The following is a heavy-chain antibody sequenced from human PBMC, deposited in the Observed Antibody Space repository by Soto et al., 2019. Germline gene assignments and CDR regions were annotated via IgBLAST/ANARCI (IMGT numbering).Heavy chain of an antibody. D-gene: IGHD6-13*01. CDR3: ARAGSSSWYGLWDY. CDR1: GFTFSSYA. CDR2: ISYDGSNK. J-gene: IGHJ4*02. Sequence: QVQLVESGGGVVQPGRSLRLSCAASGFTFSSYAMHWVRQAPGKGLEWVAVISYDGSNKYYADSVKGRFTISRDNSKNTLYLQMNSLRAEDTAVYYCARAGSSSWYGLWDYWGQGTLVTVSS. V-gene: IGHV3-30-3*01.